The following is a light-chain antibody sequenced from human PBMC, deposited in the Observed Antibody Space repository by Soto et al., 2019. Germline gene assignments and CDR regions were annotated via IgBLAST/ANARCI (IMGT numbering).Light chain of an antibody. Sequence: QSALTQPASVSGSPGQSITISCTGTSSDVGGFNYVSWYQQHPGKAPKLMIYDVTNRPSEVSYRFSGSKSGNTPSLTISGLQAEDEADYYCNSYTSSSTYVFGTGTKVTVL. CDR2: DVT. V-gene: IGLV2-14*03. CDR1: SSDVGGFNY. J-gene: IGLJ1*01. CDR3: NSYTSSSTYV.